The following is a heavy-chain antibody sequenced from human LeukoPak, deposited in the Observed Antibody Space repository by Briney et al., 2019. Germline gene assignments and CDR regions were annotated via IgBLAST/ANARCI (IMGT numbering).Heavy chain of an antibody. J-gene: IGHJ3*02. CDR1: GGTFSSYA. Sequence: SVKVSCKASGGTFSSYAISWVRQAPGQGLEWMGGIIPIFGTANYAQRFQGRVTITADESTSTAYMELSSLRSEDTAVYYCARTYYYDSSGYSVDAFDIWGQGTMVTVSS. CDR3: ARTYYYDSSGYSVDAFDI. CDR2: IIPIFGTA. D-gene: IGHD3-22*01. V-gene: IGHV1-69*13.